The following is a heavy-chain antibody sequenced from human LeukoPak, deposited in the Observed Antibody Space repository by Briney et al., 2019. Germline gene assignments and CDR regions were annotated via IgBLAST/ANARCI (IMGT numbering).Heavy chain of an antibody. V-gene: IGHV4-31*03. CDR2: IYYSGST. D-gene: IGHD2-15*01. Sequence: SQTLSLTCTVSGGSISSGGYYWSWIRQHPGKGLEWIGYIYYSGSTYYNPSLKSRVTISVDTSKNQFSLKLSSVTAADTAVYYCASRYCSGGSCGWYFDYWGQGTLVTVSS. J-gene: IGHJ4*02. CDR3: ASRYCSGGSCGWYFDY. CDR1: GGSISSGGYY.